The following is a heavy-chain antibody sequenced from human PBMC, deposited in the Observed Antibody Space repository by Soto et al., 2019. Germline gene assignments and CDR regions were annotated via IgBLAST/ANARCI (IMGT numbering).Heavy chain of an antibody. CDR2: IIPIFGTA. D-gene: IGHD6-13*01. J-gene: IGHJ6*02. Sequence: ASVKVSCKASGGTFSSYAISWVRQAPGQGLEWMGGIIPIFGTANYAQKFQGRVTITADKSTSTAYMELSSLRSEDTAVYYCARVGIAAAPRIGGMDVWGQGTTVTVS. CDR1: GGTFSSYA. V-gene: IGHV1-69*06. CDR3: ARVGIAAAPRIGGMDV.